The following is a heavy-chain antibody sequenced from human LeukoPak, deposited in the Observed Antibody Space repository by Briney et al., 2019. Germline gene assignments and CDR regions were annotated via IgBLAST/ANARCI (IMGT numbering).Heavy chain of an antibody. Sequence: GGSLRLSCAASGFAFSSYWMSWVRQAPGKGLEWVANIKQDGSEKYYVDSVKGRFTISRDNAKNSLYLQTNSLRAEDTAVYYCARVGGKYSSSGYWGQGTLVTVSS. V-gene: IGHV3-7*01. CDR3: ARVGGKYSSSGY. J-gene: IGHJ4*02. D-gene: IGHD6-6*01. CDR1: GFAFSSYW. CDR2: IKQDGSEK.